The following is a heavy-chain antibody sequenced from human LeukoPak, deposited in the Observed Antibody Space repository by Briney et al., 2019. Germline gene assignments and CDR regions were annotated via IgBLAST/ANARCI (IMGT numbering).Heavy chain of an antibody. CDR1: GYTFTGYF. Sequence: ASVKVSCKASGYTFTGYFMHWVRQAPGQGLEWMGWINPNSGGTNYAQKFQGRVTMTRDTSISTASMELTNLRSDDTALYYCARAGTESKWGLPRADYYYMDVWGKGTTVTVSS. D-gene: IGHD7-27*01. CDR2: INPNSGGT. J-gene: IGHJ6*03. CDR3: ARAGTESKWGLPRADYYYMDV. V-gene: IGHV1-2*02.